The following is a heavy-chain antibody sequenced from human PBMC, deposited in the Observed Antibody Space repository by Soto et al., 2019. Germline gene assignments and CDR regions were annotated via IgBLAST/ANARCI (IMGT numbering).Heavy chain of an antibody. D-gene: IGHD3-22*01. CDR1: GYTFTGYY. Sequence: QVQLVQSGAEVKKPGASVKVSCKASGYTFTGYYMHWVRQAPGQGLEWMGWINPNSGGTNYAQKFQGWVAMTRDTSISTAYMELSRLRSDDTAVYYCARDLQPTYYYDRSGYYLGYWGQGTLVTVSS. J-gene: IGHJ4*02. V-gene: IGHV1-2*04. CDR3: ARDLQPTYYYDRSGYYLGY. CDR2: INPNSGGT.